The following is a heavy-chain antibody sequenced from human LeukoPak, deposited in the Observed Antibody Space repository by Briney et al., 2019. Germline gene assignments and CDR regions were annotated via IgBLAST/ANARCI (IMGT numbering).Heavy chain of an antibody. V-gene: IGHV4-59*08. J-gene: IGHJ4*02. CDR2: IYYSGST. Sequence: SETLSLTCTVSGGSISSYFWSWIRQPPGKGPEWIGYIYYSGSTNYNPSLKSRVTISVDTSKNQFSLKLTSVTAADTAVYYCARQGVAAAGYYFDYWGQGILVTVSS. CDR3: ARQGVAAAGYYFDY. CDR1: GGSISSYF. D-gene: IGHD6-13*01.